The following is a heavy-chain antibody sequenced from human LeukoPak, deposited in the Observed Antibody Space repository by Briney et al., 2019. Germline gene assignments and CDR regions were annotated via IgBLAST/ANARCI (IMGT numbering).Heavy chain of an antibody. CDR3: ARAIPNNDAETPYDAFDI. CDR1: GGTFSSYA. V-gene: IGHV1-69*01. J-gene: IGHJ3*02. D-gene: IGHD1-1*01. CDR2: IIPIFGTA. Sequence: GASVKVSCKASGGTFSSYAISWVRHAPGQGLEWMGGIIPIFGTANYAQKFQGRVTITADESTSTAYMELSSLRSEDTAVYYCARAIPNNDAETPYDAFDIWGQGTMVTVSS.